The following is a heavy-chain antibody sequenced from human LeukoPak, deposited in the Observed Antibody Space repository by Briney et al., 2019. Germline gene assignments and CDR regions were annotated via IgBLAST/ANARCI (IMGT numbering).Heavy chain of an antibody. CDR2: ISWDGGST. D-gene: IGHD5-12*01. CDR3: AKGRIAGYDLDLPADY. V-gene: IGHV3-43*01. CDR1: GFTFDDYT. J-gene: IGHJ4*02. Sequence: GGSLRLSCAASGFTFDDYTMHWVRQAPGKGLEWVSLISWDGGSTYYADSVKGRFTISRDNSKNSLYLQMNSLRTEDTALYYCAKGRIAGYDLDLPADYWGQGTLVTVSS.